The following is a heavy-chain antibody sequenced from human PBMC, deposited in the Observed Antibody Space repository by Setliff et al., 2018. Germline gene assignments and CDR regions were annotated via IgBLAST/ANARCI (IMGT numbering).Heavy chain of an antibody. V-gene: IGHV4-30-4*08. CDR1: GGSISSGDYY. CDR3: ARESRYYYDNLGTLDY. J-gene: IGHJ4*02. Sequence: SETLSLTCTVSGGSISSGDYYWSWIRQPPGKGLEWIGYIYSSGSTYYNPSLKSRVSIPVDTSKNQFSLKLSSVTAADTAVYYRARESRYYYDNLGTLDYWGQGTLVTVSS. CDR2: IYSSGST. D-gene: IGHD3-22*01.